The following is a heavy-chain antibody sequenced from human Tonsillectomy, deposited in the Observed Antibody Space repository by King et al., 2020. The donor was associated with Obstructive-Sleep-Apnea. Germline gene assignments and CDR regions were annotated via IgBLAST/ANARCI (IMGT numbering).Heavy chain of an antibody. D-gene: IGHD3-10*01. CDR3: ARGLGSGITTSYYYGMDV. CDR1: GYTFITYG. V-gene: IGHV1-18*01. Sequence: VQLVESGGEVKKPGASVKVSCRASGYTFITYGISWVRQAPGQGLEWMGWISANSGSTNYAQKLQGRVTLTTDTFTSTAYMELGSLRSDDTAVYYCARGLGSGITTSYYYGMDVWGQGTTVTVSS. CDR2: ISANSGST. J-gene: IGHJ6*02.